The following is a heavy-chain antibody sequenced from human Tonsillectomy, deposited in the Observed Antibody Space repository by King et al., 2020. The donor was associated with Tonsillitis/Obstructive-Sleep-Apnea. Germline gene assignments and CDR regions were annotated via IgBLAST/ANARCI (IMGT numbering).Heavy chain of an antibody. CDR1: GFSLSTSEVG. V-gene: IGHV2-5*02. J-gene: IGHJ5*02. CDR2: IYWDGDK. Sequence: ITLKESGPTLVKPTQTLTLTCTFSGFSLSTSEVGVDWIRQPPGKALEWLALIYWDGDKRYSPSLKSRLTITKDTSKNKVVLTMTNMDPVDTATYFCAHRTYCSTTSCSAWFDPWGQGTLVTVSS. CDR3: AHRTYCSTTSCSAWFDP. D-gene: IGHD2-2*01.